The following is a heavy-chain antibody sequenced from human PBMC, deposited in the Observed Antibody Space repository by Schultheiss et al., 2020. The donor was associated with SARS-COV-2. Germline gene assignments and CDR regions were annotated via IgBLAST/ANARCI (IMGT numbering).Heavy chain of an antibody. Sequence: SETLSLTCAVYGGSFSGYYWSWIRQPPGKGLEWIGEINHSGSTNYNPSLKSRVTISVDTSKNQFSLKLSSVTAADTAVYYCARVPIEGQWPGNWFDYWGQGTLVTVSS. V-gene: IGHV4-34*01. D-gene: IGHD6-19*01. CDR1: GGSFSGYY. CDR3: ARVPIEGQWPGNWFDY. J-gene: IGHJ4*02. CDR2: INHSGST.